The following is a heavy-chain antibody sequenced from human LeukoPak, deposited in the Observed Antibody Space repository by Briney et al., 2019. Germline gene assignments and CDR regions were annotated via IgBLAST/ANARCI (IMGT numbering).Heavy chain of an antibody. D-gene: IGHD3-3*01. J-gene: IGHJ5*02. CDR2: INHSGRT. CDR1: GGSFSDDY. CDR3: ARHLRRRFFPRTLGFDP. Sequence: KTSETLSLTCAVYGGSFSDDYWSWIRQPPGKGLEWIGEINHSGRTNYNPSLKSRLTISLDTSKSQLSLKMSSVTAADTAVYYCARHLRRRFFPRTLGFDPWGQGTLVTVSS. V-gene: IGHV4-34*01.